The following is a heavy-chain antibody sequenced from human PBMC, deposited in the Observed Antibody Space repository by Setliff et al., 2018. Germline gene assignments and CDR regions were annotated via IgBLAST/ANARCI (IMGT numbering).Heavy chain of an antibody. CDR1: GFSFSSYA. CDR2: ISSTGIPI. V-gene: IGHV3-64D*09. Sequence: GGSLRLSCAASGFSFSSYAMHWVRQAPRKGLESVSAISSTGIPIYYADSVKARFTISRDDAQNTLYLQMSSLRTDDTAVYYCVKDPSVYGADSGSIWGQGTMVTVSS. D-gene: IGHD2-21*02. J-gene: IGHJ3*02. CDR3: VKDPSVYGADSGSI.